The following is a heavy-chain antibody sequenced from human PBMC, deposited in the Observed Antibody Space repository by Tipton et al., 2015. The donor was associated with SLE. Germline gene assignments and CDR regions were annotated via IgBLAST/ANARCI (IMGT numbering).Heavy chain of an antibody. D-gene: IGHD2-15*01. CDR2: IYYTGTT. CDR1: DGSINNYY. J-gene: IGHJ4*02. CDR3: ARVTPLASRYYFDY. V-gene: IGHV4-59*01. Sequence: TLSLTCNVSDGSINNYYWSWIRQPPGKGLEWIGYIYYTGTTNYNFSLRSRLTISIDTSKNQFSLRLSSVIAADTAVYYCARVTPLASRYYFDYWGQGTLVTVSS.